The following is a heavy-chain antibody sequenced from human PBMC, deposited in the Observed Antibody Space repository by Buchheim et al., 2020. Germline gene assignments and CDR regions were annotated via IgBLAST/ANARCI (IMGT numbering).Heavy chain of an antibody. J-gene: IGHJ4*02. CDR1: GGSISSGDYY. D-gene: IGHD3-22*01. V-gene: IGHV4-30-4*01. Sequence: QVQLQESGPGLVKPSQTLSLTCTASGGSISSGDYYWSWIRQPPGKGLEWIGYIYYSGSTYYNPSLKSRVTISVDTSKNQFSLKLSSVTAADTAVYYCARVTRDYDSSGYYFPFDYWGQGTL. CDR2: IYYSGST. CDR3: ARVTRDYDSSGYYFPFDY.